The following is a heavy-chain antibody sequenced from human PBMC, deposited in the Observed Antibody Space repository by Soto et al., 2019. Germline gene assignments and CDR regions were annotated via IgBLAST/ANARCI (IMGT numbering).Heavy chain of an antibody. J-gene: IGHJ5*02. CDR2: IIPIFGTA. D-gene: IGHD1-26*01. V-gene: IGHV1-69*13. Sequence: ASVKVSCKASGGTFSSYAISWVRQAPGQGLEWMGGIIPIFGTANYAQKFQGRVTITADESTSTAYMELSSLRSEDTAVYYCARDTLQRKVGATSSLIPRYNWFDPWGQGTLVTVSS. CDR3: ARDTLQRKVGATSSLIPRYNWFDP. CDR1: GGTFSSYA.